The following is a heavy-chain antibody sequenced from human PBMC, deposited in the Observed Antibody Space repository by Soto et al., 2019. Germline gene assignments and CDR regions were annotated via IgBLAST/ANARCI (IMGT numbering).Heavy chain of an antibody. CDR2: ISAYNGNT. CDR3: ARVGDILTGYSPVKSPYFDY. Sequence: ASVKVSCKASGYTFTSYGISLVRQAPGQGLEWMGWISAYNGNTNYAQKLQGRVTMTTDTSTSTAYMELRSLRSDDTAVYYCARVGDILTGYSPVKSPYFDYWGQGTLVTVSS. CDR1: GYTFTSYG. D-gene: IGHD3-9*01. J-gene: IGHJ4*02. V-gene: IGHV1-18*01.